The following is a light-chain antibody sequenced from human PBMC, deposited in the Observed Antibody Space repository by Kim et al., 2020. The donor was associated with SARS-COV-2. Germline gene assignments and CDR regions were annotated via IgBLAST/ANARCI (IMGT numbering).Light chain of an antibody. CDR1: SNNVGHQG. Sequence: RQTATLTCTGNSNNVGHQGAAWLQQHQSHPPKLLSYRNNNRPSGISERLSASRSGNTASLTITGLQPEDEADYYCSAWDSSLSAWVFGGGTKLTVL. CDR2: RNN. J-gene: IGLJ3*02. V-gene: IGLV10-54*01. CDR3: SAWDSSLSAWV.